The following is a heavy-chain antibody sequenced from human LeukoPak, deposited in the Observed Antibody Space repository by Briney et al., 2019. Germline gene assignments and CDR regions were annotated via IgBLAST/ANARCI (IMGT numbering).Heavy chain of an antibody. CDR3: ARLFVYGSGAEAFDY. V-gene: IGHV3-23*01. CDR1: GFTFSSYG. CDR2: ITATSSST. D-gene: IGHD3-10*01. Sequence: GGSLRLSCAASGFTFSSYGMSWVRQAPGKGLEWVSAITATSSSTHDADSVQGRFTISRDNSKNSLYLQMNSLRAEDTAVYYCARLFVYGSGAEAFDYWGQGALVTVSS. J-gene: IGHJ4*02.